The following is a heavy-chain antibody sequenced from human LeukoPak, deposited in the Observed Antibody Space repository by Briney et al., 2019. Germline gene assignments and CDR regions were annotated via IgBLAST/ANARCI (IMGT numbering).Heavy chain of an antibody. D-gene: IGHD3-10*01. CDR1: GFTLSSYW. Sequence: GGSLRLSCAASGFTLSSYWMSWVRQAPGKGLEWVANIKQDGSEKYYVDSVKGRFTISRDNAKNSLYLQMNSLRAEDTAVYYCARDPRGSLDVWGQGTTVTVSS. J-gene: IGHJ6*02. CDR3: ARDPRGSLDV. V-gene: IGHV3-7*01. CDR2: IKQDGSEK.